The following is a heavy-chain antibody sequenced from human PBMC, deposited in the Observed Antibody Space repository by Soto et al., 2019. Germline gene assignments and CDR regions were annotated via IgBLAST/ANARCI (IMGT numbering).Heavy chain of an antibody. J-gene: IGHJ4*02. Sequence: QVQLQESGPGLVKPSETLSLTCTVSGGSITIGGYYWSWIRQHPGKGLEWIGYIYYSGSTYYNPSLTSRXXIXLXXSKNQFSLRLSPVTAADTAIYYCARDGSGYASFDYWGQGTLVTVSS. V-gene: IGHV4-31*03. D-gene: IGHD5-12*01. CDR1: GGSITIGGYY. CDR3: ARDGSGYASFDY. CDR2: IYYSGST.